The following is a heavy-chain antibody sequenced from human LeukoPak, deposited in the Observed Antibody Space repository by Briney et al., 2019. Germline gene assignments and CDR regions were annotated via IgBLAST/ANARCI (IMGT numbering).Heavy chain of an antibody. CDR1: GYTFTGYY. D-gene: IGHD4-17*01. CDR2: INPSGGST. CDR3: ARASGTTAYFDY. Sequence: ASVKVSCKASGYTFTGYYMHWVRQAPGQGLEWMGIINPSGGSTSYAQKFQGRVTMTRDTSTSTVYMELSSLRSEDTAVYYCARASGTTAYFDYWGQGTLVTVSS. V-gene: IGHV1-46*01. J-gene: IGHJ4*02.